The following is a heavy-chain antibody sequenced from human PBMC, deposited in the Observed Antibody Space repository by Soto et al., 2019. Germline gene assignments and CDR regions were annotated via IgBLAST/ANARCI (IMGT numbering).Heavy chain of an antibody. D-gene: IGHD3-10*01. J-gene: IGHJ6*02. CDR3: ASGSGSYYYYYGMDV. V-gene: IGHV1-3*01. CDR1: GYSFTTYA. CDR2: INGGNGNT. Sequence: ASVKVSCKASGYSFTTYAIYWVRQAPGQRLEWMGWINGGNGNTRYSEKFQGRVTITRDTSANTAYMELSSLRSEDTAVYYCASGSGSYYYYYGMDVWGQGTTVTVS.